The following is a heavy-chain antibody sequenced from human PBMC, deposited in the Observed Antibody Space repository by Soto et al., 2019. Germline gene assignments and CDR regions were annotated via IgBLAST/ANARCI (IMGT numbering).Heavy chain of an antibody. J-gene: IGHJ4*02. CDR3: ARGHDY. CDR2: VSHSGGNT. V-gene: IGHV3-23*01. Sequence: GGSLRLSCAASGFTFSSYGVSWVRQAPEKGLEWVSAVSHSGGNTYYADSVKGRFTISRDNSKNSLYLQMNSLRAEDTAVYYCARGHDYWGQGTLVTVSS. CDR1: GFTFSSYG.